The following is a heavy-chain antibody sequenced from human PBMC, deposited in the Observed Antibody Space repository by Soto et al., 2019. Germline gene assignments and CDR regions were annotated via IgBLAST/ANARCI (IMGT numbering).Heavy chain of an antibody. CDR3: AREGPKWLRSTNWFDP. Sequence: GGSLRLSCAASGFTLSSYSMNWVRQAPGKGLEWVSSISSSSSYIYYADSVKGRFTISRDNAKNSLYLQMNSLRAEDAAMNYCAREGPKWLRSTNWFDPWGQGTLVTVSS. V-gene: IGHV3-21*01. CDR1: GFTLSSYS. J-gene: IGHJ5*02. D-gene: IGHD5-12*01. CDR2: ISSSSSYI.